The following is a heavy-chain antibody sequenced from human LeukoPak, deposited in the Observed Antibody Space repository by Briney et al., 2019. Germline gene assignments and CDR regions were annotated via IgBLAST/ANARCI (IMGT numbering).Heavy chain of an antibody. Sequence: GGSLRLSCAASGFTFSHYWMHWVRQAPGKGLVWVSRIESDGGRTDYADSLKGRFTISRDDAKNTLYLEMNSLRAEDTAVYYCARVGHCSSTACFIDYWGQGTLVTVSS. CDR1: GFTFSHYW. CDR3: ARVGHCSSTACFIDY. V-gene: IGHV3-74*01. CDR2: IESDGGRT. J-gene: IGHJ4*02. D-gene: IGHD2-2*01.